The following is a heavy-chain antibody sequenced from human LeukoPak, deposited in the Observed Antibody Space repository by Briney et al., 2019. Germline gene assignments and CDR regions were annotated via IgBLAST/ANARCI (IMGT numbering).Heavy chain of an antibody. CDR2: ISAYNGNT. D-gene: IGHD6-19*01. J-gene: IGHJ4*02. CDR3: ARGTRPLIAVAVDFGY. Sequence: ASVKVSCKASGYTFTSYGISWVRQAPGQGLEWMGWISAYNGNTNYAQKLQGRVTMTTDTSTSTAYMELRSLRSDDTAVYYCARGTRPLIAVAVDFGYWGQGTLVTVSS. V-gene: IGHV1-18*01. CDR1: GYTFTSYG.